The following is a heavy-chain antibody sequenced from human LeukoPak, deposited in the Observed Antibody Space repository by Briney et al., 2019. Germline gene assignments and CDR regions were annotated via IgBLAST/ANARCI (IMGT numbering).Heavy chain of an antibody. Sequence: PSETLSLTCTVSGYSISSGYYWGWIRQPPGKGLEWIGSIYHSGSTYYNPSLKSRVTISVDTSKNQFSLKLSSVTAADTAVYYCASDLAAAGTSNWFDPWGQGTLVTVSS. D-gene: IGHD6-13*01. CDR3: ASDLAAAGTSNWFDP. CDR1: GYSISSGYY. J-gene: IGHJ5*02. CDR2: IYHSGST. V-gene: IGHV4-38-2*02.